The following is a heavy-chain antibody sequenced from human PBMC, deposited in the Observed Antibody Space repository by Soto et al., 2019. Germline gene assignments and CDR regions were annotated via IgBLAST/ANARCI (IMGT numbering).Heavy chain of an antibody. D-gene: IGHD5-12*01. CDR2: IYYGGST. Sequence: SETLSLSCTVSGGSISSSSYYWGWIRQPPGKGLEWIGSIYYGGSTYYNPSLKSRVTISVDTSKNQFSLKLSSVTAADTAVYYCARDGYNPYNYYGMDVWGQGTTVTVSS. V-gene: IGHV4-39*02. CDR1: GGSISSSSYY. J-gene: IGHJ6*02. CDR3: ARDGYNPYNYYGMDV.